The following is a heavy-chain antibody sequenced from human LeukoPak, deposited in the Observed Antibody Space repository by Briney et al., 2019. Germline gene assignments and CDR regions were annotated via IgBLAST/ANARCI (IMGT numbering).Heavy chain of an antibody. Sequence: PGGSLRLSRAASGFTFSSYGMHWVRQAPGKGLEWVAVIWYDGSNKYYADSVKGRFTISRDNSKNTLYLQMNSLRAEDTAVYYCAREAVVVVAATPYYYMDVWGKGTTVTVSS. V-gene: IGHV3-33*01. D-gene: IGHD2-15*01. CDR3: AREAVVVVAATPYYYMDV. J-gene: IGHJ6*03. CDR1: GFTFSSYG. CDR2: IWYDGSNK.